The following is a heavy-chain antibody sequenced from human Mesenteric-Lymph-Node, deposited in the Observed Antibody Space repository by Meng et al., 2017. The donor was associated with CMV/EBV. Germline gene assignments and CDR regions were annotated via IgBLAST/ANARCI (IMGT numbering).Heavy chain of an antibody. CDR1: GFTFSSYG. CDR3: AKDSGSYGAFDI. J-gene: IGHJ3*02. Sequence: GESLKISCAASGFTFSSYGIHWVRQAPGKGLEWVAFIRYDGTNTYYADSVKGRFTISRDNSKNTLYLQMNSLRAEDTAVYYCAKDSGSYGAFDIWGQGTMVTVSS. V-gene: IGHV3-30*02. D-gene: IGHD1-26*01. CDR2: IRYDGTNT.